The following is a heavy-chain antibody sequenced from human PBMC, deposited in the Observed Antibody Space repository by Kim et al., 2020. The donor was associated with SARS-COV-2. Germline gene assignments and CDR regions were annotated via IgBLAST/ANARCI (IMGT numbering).Heavy chain of an antibody. CDR1: GGSFSGYY. CDR2: VNHSGST. D-gene: IGHD6-19*01. V-gene: IGHV4-34*01. CDR3: ARVVVAGTRSDRY. Sequence: SETLSLTCAVYGGSFSGYYWSWIRQPPGKGLEWIGVVNHSGSTNYNPSLKSRVTISVDTSKNQFSLMLSSVTAADTAVYYCARVVVAGTRSDRYWGQGTLIAVSS. J-gene: IGHJ4*02.